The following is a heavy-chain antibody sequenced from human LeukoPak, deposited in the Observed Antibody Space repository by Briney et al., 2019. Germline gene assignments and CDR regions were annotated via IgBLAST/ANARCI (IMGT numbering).Heavy chain of an antibody. D-gene: IGHD3-3*01. J-gene: IGHJ5*02. CDR1: GGTFSSYA. V-gene: IGHV1-69*04. Sequence: ASVKVSCKASGGTFSSYAISWVRQAPGQGLEWMGRIIPILGTANYAQKFQGRVTITADKSTSTAYMELSSLRSEDTAVYYCARGTRVLRFLEWSNWFDPWGQGTLVTVSS. CDR2: IIPILGTA. CDR3: ARGTRVLRFLEWSNWFDP.